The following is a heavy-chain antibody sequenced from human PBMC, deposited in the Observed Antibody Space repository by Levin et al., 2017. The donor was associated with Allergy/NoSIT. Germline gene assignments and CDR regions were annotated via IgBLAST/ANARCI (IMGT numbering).Heavy chain of an antibody. Sequence: GESLKISCKASGYIFNAHYMHWVRQVPGQGLEWMGMINPNSGGTNYAQKFQGRVTMTRDTSLNTVYMELSRLTSDDTAVYCCAREGLKTVTTVSFDYWGQGALVTVSS. D-gene: IGHD4-17*01. CDR1: GYIFNAHY. CDR2: INPNSGGT. V-gene: IGHV1-2*02. CDR3: AREGLKTVTTVSFDY. J-gene: IGHJ4*02.